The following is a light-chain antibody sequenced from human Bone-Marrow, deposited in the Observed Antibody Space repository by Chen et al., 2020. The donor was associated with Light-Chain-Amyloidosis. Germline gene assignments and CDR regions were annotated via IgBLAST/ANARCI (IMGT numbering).Light chain of an antibody. Sequence: QSVLTQPPSMSESPGQRVTISCPGSRSNHGAGYDVHWYQQLPGTSPKLLIYDSDIRPSGVPDRFSASKSGTSASLSITGLQVADEADYYCQSYDTALLSLVFGGGTKLTV. J-gene: IGLJ2*01. V-gene: IGLV1-40*01. CDR2: DSD. CDR1: RSNHGAGYD. CDR3: QSYDTALLSLV.